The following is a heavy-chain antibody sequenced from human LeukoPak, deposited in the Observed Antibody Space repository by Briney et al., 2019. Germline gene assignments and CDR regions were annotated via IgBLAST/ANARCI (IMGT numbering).Heavy chain of an antibody. Sequence: PGGSLRLSCSASGFTFSTYPMHWVRQAPGKGLEWVSAISGSGGSTYYADSVKGRFTISRDNSKNTLYLQMNSLRAEDTAVYYCAKPGYDSSGYYYESGYYFDYWGQGTLVTVSS. V-gene: IGHV3-23*01. D-gene: IGHD3-22*01. J-gene: IGHJ4*02. CDR2: ISGSGGST. CDR1: GFTFSTYP. CDR3: AKPGYDSSGYYYESGYYFDY.